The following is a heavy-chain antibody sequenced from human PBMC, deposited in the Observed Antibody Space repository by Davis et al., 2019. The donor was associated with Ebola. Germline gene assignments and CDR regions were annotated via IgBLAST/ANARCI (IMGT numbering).Heavy chain of an antibody. J-gene: IGHJ6*02. V-gene: IGHV1-69*05. D-gene: IGHD6-19*01. Sequence: SVKVSCKASGGTFSSYAISWVRQAPGQGLEWMGGIIPIFGTANYAQKFQGRVTVTRDTSTTTVYMDLSSLRSEDTAVYYCATDLGYSSSDGMGVWGQGTTVTVSS. CDR1: GGTFSSYA. CDR2: IIPIFGTA. CDR3: ATDLGYSSSDGMGV.